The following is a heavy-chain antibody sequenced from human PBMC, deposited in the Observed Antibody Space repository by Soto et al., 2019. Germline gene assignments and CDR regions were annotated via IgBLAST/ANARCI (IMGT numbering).Heavy chain of an antibody. CDR3: ARPSSWFGEHEYFDY. CDR2: ISAYNGNT. D-gene: IGHD3-10*01. V-gene: IGHV1-18*01. Sequence: ASVKVSCKASGYTFTSYGISWVRQAPGQGLEWMGWISAYNGNTNYAQKLQGRVTMTTDTSTSTAYMELRSLRSDDTAVYYCARPSSWFGEHEYFDYWGQGTLVTVSS. CDR1: GYTFTSYG. J-gene: IGHJ4*02.